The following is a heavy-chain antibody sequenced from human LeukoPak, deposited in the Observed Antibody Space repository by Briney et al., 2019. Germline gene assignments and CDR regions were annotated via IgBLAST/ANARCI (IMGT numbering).Heavy chain of an antibody. J-gene: IGHJ4*02. Sequence: SETLSLTCIVSGGSISSSIYYWSWIRQPPGKGLEWIGYIYYSGSTNYNPSLKSRVTISVDTSKNQFSLKLSSVTAADTAVYYCARVPLAARPRGYFDYWGQGTLVTVSS. CDR1: GGSISSSIYY. CDR2: IYYSGST. V-gene: IGHV4-61*01. CDR3: ARVPLAARPRGYFDY. D-gene: IGHD6-6*01.